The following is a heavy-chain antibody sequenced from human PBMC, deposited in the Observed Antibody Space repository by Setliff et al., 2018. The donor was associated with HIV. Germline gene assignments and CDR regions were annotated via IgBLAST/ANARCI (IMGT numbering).Heavy chain of an antibody. D-gene: IGHD5-18*01. Sequence: ASVKVSCEASGYTFTSYGISWVRQAPGQGLEWMGWISAYNGNTNYAQKLQGRVTMTTDTSTSTAYMALRSLRSDDTAVYYCARWVRHTAIAHTRYYFDYWGQGTLVTVSS. J-gene: IGHJ4*02. CDR1: GYTFTSYG. V-gene: IGHV1-18*01. CDR2: ISAYNGNT. CDR3: ARWVRHTAIAHTRYYFDY.